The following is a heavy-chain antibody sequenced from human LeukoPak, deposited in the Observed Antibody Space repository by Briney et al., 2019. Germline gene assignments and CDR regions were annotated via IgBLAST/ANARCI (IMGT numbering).Heavy chain of an antibody. V-gene: IGHV4-4*02. CDR2: IYHSGST. CDR1: GGSISRSNW. J-gene: IGHJ5*02. Sequence: SETLSLTCAVSGGSISRSNWWSWVRQPPGKGLEWIGEIYHSGSTNYNPSLKSRVTISVDKSKNQFSLKLSSVTAADTAVYYCARIMGRGYCISTSCRWDWFDPWGQGTLVTVSS. CDR3: ARIMGRGYCISTSCRWDWFDP. D-gene: IGHD2-2*01.